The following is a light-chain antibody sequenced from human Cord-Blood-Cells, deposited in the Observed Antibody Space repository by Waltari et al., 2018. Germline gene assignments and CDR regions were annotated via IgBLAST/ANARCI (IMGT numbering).Light chain of an antibody. V-gene: IGKV3-20*01. J-gene: IGKJ2*01. CDR2: GAS. CDR3: QQYGSARAYT. CDR1: PSVSSSS. Sequence: EIVLTQAPGTPSFSAGDRATVSSRVSPSVSSSSVAWYQQKSYQVPRVLLYGASSRATGIPDRFSRSGSGTDFARTSSRRDPEDFAVYNCQQYGSARAYTFGPGTQLEIK.